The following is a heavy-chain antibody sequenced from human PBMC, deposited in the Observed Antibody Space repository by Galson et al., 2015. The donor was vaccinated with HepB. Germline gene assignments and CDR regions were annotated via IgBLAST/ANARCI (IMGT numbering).Heavy chain of an antibody. CDR2: INPNSGGA. D-gene: IGHD1-26*01. CDR3: ARDQQWDLPADGAFDI. Sequence: SVKVSCKASGYTFTDYYIHWVRQAPGQGLEWMGWINPNSGGAIYPQKFQGRVTLTRDTSISTAYMDLSRLRSDDTAVYYCARDQQWDLPADGAFDIWGQGTLVTVSS. CDR1: GYTFTDYY. V-gene: IGHV1-2*02. J-gene: IGHJ3*02.